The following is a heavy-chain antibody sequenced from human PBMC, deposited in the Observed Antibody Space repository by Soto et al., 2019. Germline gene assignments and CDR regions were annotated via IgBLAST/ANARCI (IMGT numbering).Heavy chain of an antibody. CDR3: ASAYDSSGYSFLSWFDP. V-gene: IGHV4-31*03. CDR2: IYYSGST. Sequence: KRSEALSLSCTVSGGSISSGGYYWSWIRQHPGKGLEWIGYIYYSGSTYYNPSLKSRVTISVDTSKNQFSLKLSSVTAADTAVYYCASAYDSSGYSFLSWFDPWGQRTLVTVSS. D-gene: IGHD3-22*01. CDR1: GGSISSGGYY. J-gene: IGHJ5*02.